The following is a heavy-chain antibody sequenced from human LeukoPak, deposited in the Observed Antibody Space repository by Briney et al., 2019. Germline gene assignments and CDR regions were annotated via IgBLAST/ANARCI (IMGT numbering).Heavy chain of an antibody. CDR1: GYTFIDHY. V-gene: IGHV1-2*02. J-gene: IGHJ4*02. D-gene: IGHD3-22*01. CDR3: ARAGHNSNSGGYDF. CDR2: IDPDTGDT. Sequence: ASVKVPCKPSGYTFIDHYLHWVRQAPGQGLESLGWIDPDTGDTHYPQKFQGRVTMTRDTSSSTAYMELNRLRSDDTAVYYCARAGHNSNSGGYDFWGLGTLVTVSS.